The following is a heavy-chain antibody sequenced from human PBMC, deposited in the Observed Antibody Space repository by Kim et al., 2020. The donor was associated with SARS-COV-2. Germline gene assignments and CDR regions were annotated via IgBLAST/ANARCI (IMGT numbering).Heavy chain of an antibody. CDR1: GGSISSSSYY. D-gene: IGHD3-9*01. Sequence: SETLSLTCTVSGGSISSSSYYWGWIRQPPGKGLEWIGSIYYSGSTYYNPSLKSRVTISVDTSKNQFSLKLSSVTAADTAVYYCARQGFHVLRYFDWLLQGYFDYWGQGTLVTVSS. CDR3: ARQGFHVLRYFDWLLQGYFDY. J-gene: IGHJ4*02. CDR2: IYYSGST. V-gene: IGHV4-39*01.